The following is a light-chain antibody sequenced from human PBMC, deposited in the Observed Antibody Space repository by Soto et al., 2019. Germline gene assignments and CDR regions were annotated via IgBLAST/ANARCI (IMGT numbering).Light chain of an antibody. CDR3: LQHYNFPYT. J-gene: IGKJ2*01. V-gene: IGKV1-6*01. CDR1: QGIRND. CDR2: AAS. Sequence: AIQMTQSPSSLSASVGDRVTITCRASQGIRNDLGWYQQRQGKAPKLLIYAASSLQSGVPSRFSGSGSGTDFTLTISSLQPEDFASYYCLQHYNFPYTFGQGTKLEIK.